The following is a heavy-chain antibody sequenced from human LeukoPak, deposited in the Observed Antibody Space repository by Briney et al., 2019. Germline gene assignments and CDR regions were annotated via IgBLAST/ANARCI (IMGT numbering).Heavy chain of an antibody. J-gene: IGHJ5*02. D-gene: IGHD2-2*01. CDR2: IIESGGGT. CDR3: ARDREYQLLENWFDP. Sequence: GGSLRLSCAASGFTFSNYAMSWIRQAPGKGLEWVSGIIESGGGTHYADSVKGRFTISRDNSKNTLYLQMNSLRAEDTAVYYCARDREYQLLENWFDPWGQGTLVTVSS. V-gene: IGHV3-23*01. CDR1: GFTFSNYA.